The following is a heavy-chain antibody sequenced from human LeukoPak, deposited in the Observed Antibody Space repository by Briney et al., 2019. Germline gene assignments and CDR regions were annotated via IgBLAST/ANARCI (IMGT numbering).Heavy chain of an antibody. Sequence: SETLSLTCTVSGGSISSSSYYWGWIRQPPGKGLEWIGSIYYSGSTYYNPSLKSRVTISVDTSKNQFSLKLSSVTAADTAVYYCARVPLGYCSSTSCYDFWFDPWGQGTLVTVSS. CDR1: GGSISSSSYY. CDR3: ARVPLGYCSSTSCYDFWFDP. D-gene: IGHD2-2*01. V-gene: IGHV4-39*07. J-gene: IGHJ5*02. CDR2: IYYSGST.